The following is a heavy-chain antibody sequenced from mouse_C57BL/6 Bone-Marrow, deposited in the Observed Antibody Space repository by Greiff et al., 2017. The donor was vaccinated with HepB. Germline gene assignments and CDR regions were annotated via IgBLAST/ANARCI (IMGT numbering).Heavy chain of an antibody. D-gene: IGHD1-1*01. Sequence: VMLVESGGGLVKPGGSLKLSCAASGFTFSSYAMSWVRQTPEKRLEWVATISDGGSYTYYPDNVKGRFTISRDNAKNNLYLQMSHLKSEDTAMYYCARGYYEAYWGQGTTLTVSS. V-gene: IGHV5-4*03. CDR2: ISDGGSYT. CDR3: ARGYYEAY. CDR1: GFTFSSYA. J-gene: IGHJ2*01.